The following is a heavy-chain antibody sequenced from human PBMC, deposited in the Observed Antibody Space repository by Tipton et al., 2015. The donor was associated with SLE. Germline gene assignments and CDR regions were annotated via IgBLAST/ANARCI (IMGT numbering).Heavy chain of an antibody. CDR1: GGSISSYY. CDR3: ASDYSNSDYSYYYMDV. CDR2: IYYSGST. J-gene: IGHJ6*03. Sequence: TLSLTCTVSGGSISSYYWNWFRQPPGKGLEWIGYIYYSGSTNYNPSLKSRVTISVDRSQNQFSLRLSSVSAADTAAYYCASDYSNSDYSYYYMDVWGKGTTVTVSS. D-gene: IGHD4-11*01. V-gene: IGHV4-59*01.